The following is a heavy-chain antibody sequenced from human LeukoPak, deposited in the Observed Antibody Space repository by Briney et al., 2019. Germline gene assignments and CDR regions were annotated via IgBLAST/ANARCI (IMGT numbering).Heavy chain of an antibody. Sequence: GGPLRLSCAASGYTFSNYEMHWVRLVLGKGLEWASAIGIAGNTFHAGSVKGRFTISRENAKNSFHLQMNSLGAGDTAVYYCAREGSLSSSDAFDIWGQGTMVTVSS. CDR1: GYTFSNYE. V-gene: IGHV3-13*01. CDR2: IGIAGNT. CDR3: AREGSLSSSDAFDI. J-gene: IGHJ3*02. D-gene: IGHD6-6*01.